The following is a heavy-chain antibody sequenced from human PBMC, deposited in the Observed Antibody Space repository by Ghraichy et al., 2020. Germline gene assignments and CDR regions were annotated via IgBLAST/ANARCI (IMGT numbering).Heavy chain of an antibody. Sequence: SETLSLTCTVSGGSISSYYWSWIRQPPGKGLEWIGYIYTSGSTNYNPSLKSRVTISVDTSKNQFSLKLSSVTAADTAVYYCARMVWGLSYYFDYWGQGTLVTVSS. D-gene: IGHD7-27*01. CDR3: ARMVWGLSYYFDY. J-gene: IGHJ4*02. CDR2: IYTSGST. CDR1: GGSISSYY. V-gene: IGHV4-4*09.